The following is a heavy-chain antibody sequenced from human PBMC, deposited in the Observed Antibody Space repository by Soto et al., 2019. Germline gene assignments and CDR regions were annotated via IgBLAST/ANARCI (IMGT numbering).Heavy chain of an antibody. CDR1: GYTFTGYY. Sequence: ASVKVSCKASGYTFTGYYMHWVRQAPGQGLEWMGWINPNSGGTNYAQKYQGWVTMTRDTSISTANKEISRLKTDDTAVYYCARVGRNYDILTGYRGAYYYYYMDVWGKGTTVTVSS. J-gene: IGHJ6*03. V-gene: IGHV1-2*04. CDR3: ARVGRNYDILTGYRGAYYYYYMDV. D-gene: IGHD3-9*01. CDR2: INPNSGGT.